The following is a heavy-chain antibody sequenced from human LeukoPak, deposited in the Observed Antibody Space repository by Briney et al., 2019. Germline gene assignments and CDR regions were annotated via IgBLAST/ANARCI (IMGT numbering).Heavy chain of an antibody. Sequence: SETLSLTCAVYGGSFSGYYWSWIRQPPGKGLEWIGEINHSGSTNYNPSLKSRVTISVDTSKNQFSLKLSSVTAADTAVYYCARHFYDILTGYYRYYYYGMDVWGQGTTVTVSS. J-gene: IGHJ6*02. D-gene: IGHD3-9*01. CDR3: ARHFYDILTGYYRYYYYGMDV. V-gene: IGHV4-34*01. CDR2: INHSGST. CDR1: GGSFSGYY.